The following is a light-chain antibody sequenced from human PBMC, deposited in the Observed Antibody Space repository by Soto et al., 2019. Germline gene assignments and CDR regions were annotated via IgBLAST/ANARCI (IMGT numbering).Light chain of an antibody. Sequence: QLVLTQSPSASASLGASVKLTCTLSSGHNNYAIAWHQQQPQKGPRYLMKLNSDGSHNKGDGIPDRFSCSSSGSERYLTISSLQSDDEADYYCQTWGTGIQVFGGGTKVTVL. CDR2: LNSDGSH. CDR1: SGHNNYA. J-gene: IGLJ2*01. CDR3: QTWGTGIQV. V-gene: IGLV4-69*01.